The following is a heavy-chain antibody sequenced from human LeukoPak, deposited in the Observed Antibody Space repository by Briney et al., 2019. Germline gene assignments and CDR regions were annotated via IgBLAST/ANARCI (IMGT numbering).Heavy chain of an antibody. V-gene: IGHV3-30*03. CDR3: VRSSAYFDY. J-gene: IGHJ4*02. CDR2: ISHDGRTE. CDR1: GFIFSNYG. Sequence: PGGSLRLSCAASGFIFSNYGMYWVRQSPDKGLEWVAVISHDGRTEFYADSVRGRFTISRDNSKNMLFLQMTSLTADDTAVYYCVRSSAYFDYWGQGTLVTVSS. D-gene: IGHD2-2*01.